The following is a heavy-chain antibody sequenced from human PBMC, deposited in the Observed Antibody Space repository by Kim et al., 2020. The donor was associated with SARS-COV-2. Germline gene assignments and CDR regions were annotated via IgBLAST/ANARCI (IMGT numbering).Heavy chain of an antibody. J-gene: IGHJ4*02. V-gene: IGHV3-23*01. Sequence: GGSLRLSCAASGFSFSSSAMSWVRQAPVKGLEWVSAISASGSNTYYADSVKGRFTVSRDNSKNTLYLQLNSLRADDTAVEYCARENADVVRVSAIDYWGQGALVTVSS. CDR3: ARENADVVRVSAIDY. CDR1: GFSFSSSA. CDR2: ISASGSNT. D-gene: IGHD2-15*01.